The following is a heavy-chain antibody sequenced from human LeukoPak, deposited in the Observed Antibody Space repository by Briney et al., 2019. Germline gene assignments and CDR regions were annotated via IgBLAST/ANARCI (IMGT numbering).Heavy chain of an antibody. CDR1: GGSISSGDYY. CDR2: IYYSGST. D-gene: IGHD6-13*01. Sequence: SETLSLTCTVSGGSISSGDYYWSLIRQPPGKGLEWIGYIYYSGSTYYNPSLKSRVTISVDTSKNQFSLKLSSVTAADTAVYYCARVAAAGQNWFDPWGQGTLVTVSS. V-gene: IGHV4-30-4*01. J-gene: IGHJ5*02. CDR3: ARVAAAGQNWFDP.